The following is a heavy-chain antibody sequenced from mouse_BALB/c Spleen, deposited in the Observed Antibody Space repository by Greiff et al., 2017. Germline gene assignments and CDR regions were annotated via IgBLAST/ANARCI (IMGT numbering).Heavy chain of an antibody. J-gene: IGHJ3*01. D-gene: IGHD2-4*01. CDR3: ARASLSTMITTGFAY. CDR2: IWGDGST. Sequence: VKLVESGPGLVAPSQSLSITCTVSGFSLTGYGVNWVRQPPGKGLEWLGMIWGDGSTDYNSALKSRLIISTDNSKSQVFLKMSSLQTDDTARYYCARASLSTMITTGFAYWGQGTLVTVSA. V-gene: IGHV2-6-7*01. CDR1: GFSLTGYG.